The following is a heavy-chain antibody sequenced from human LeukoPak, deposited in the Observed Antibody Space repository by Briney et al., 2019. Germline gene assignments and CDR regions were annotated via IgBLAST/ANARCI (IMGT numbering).Heavy chain of an antibody. CDR3: TPNFWYYVHRTGLQPY. CDR1: EFTLSSDW. V-gene: IGHV3-74*01. D-gene: IGHD3-16*01. J-gene: IGHJ4*02. CDR2: IHPDGSLT. Sequence: GGSLRLSCAASEFTLSSDWMHWVRQVPGKGLVWVSRIHPDGSLTDYADSVKGRFTISRDNAKNTLYLHMASLRVEDTAIYYCTPNFWYYVHRTGLQPYWGQGTLVTVSS.